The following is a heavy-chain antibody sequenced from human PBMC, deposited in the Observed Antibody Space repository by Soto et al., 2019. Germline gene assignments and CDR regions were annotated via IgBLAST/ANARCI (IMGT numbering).Heavy chain of an antibody. J-gene: IGHJ4*02. V-gene: IGHV1-18*04. Sequence: ASVKVSCKASGYTFTSYGISWVRQAPGQGLEWMGWIGASSGNTNYAQNLQCRVTMTTDTSTSTAYMELRSLRSDDTAVYYCARHGSGENYFDYWGRGTLVTVSS. D-gene: IGHD3-10*01. CDR2: IGASSGNT. CDR1: GYTFTSYG. CDR3: ARHGSGENYFDY.